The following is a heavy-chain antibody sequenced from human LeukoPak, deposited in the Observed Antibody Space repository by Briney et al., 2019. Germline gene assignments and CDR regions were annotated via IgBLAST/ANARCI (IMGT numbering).Heavy chain of an antibody. J-gene: IGHJ5*02. CDR2: IYYSGST. D-gene: IGHD3-10*01. CDR3: AREPRFPISWLDNWFDP. CDR1: GGSISSGGYY. V-gene: IGHV4-31*03. Sequence: PSQTLSLTCTVSGGSISSGGYYWSWIRQHPGKGLEWIGYIYYSGSTYYNPSLKSRVTISVDTSKNQFSLKLSSVTAADTAVYYCAREPRFPISWLDNWFDPWGQGTLVTVSS.